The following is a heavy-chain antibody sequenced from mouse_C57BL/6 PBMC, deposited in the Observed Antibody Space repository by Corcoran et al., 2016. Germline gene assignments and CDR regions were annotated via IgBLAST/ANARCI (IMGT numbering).Heavy chain of an antibody. CDR3: ARLWLEGSWFAY. D-gene: IGHD2-2*01. CDR1: GYTFTTYG. J-gene: IGHJ3*01. CDR2: INTYSGVP. V-gene: IGHV9-3*01. Sequence: QIQLVQSGPELKKPGETVKISCKASGYTFTTYGMSWVKQAPGKGLKWMGWINTYSGVPTYADDFKGRFVFSLETSASTAYLQINNLKNEDTATYFCARLWLEGSWFAYWGQGTLVTVSA.